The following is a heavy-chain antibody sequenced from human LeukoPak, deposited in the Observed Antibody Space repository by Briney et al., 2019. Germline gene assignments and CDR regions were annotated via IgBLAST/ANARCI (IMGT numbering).Heavy chain of an antibody. V-gene: IGHV3-53*01. Sequence: GGSLRLSCAVSGFTVSSNYMSWVSQAPGKGLEWVSVIYSGGYTFYADSVKGRFTISRDNSKNTLYLQMNSLRAEDTAVYYCARTAAGTFFDYWGQGTLVTVSS. D-gene: IGHD6-13*01. J-gene: IGHJ4*02. CDR3: ARTAAGTFFDY. CDR1: GFTVSSNY. CDR2: IYSGGYT.